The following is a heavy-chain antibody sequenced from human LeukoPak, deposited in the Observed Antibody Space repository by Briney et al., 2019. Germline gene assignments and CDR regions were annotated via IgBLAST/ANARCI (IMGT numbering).Heavy chain of an antibody. CDR2: ISGSGSGGST. CDR3: AKSCYNRFDY. J-gene: IGHJ4*02. D-gene: IGHD5-24*01. V-gene: IGHV3-23*01. Sequence: GGSLRLSCAASGFTFDDYTMHWVRQAPGKGLEWVSSISGSGSGGSTYYADSVKGRFTISRDNSKNTLYLQMNSLRAGDTAVYYCAKSCYNRFDYWGQGTLVTVSS. CDR1: GFTFDDYT.